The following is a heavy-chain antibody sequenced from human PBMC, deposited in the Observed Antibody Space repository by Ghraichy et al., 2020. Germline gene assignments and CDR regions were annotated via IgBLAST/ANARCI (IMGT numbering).Heavy chain of an antibody. J-gene: IGHJ4*02. CDR3: ARGSTVTTGIDY. D-gene: IGHD4-17*01. V-gene: IGHV3-21*01. CDR1: GFTFNSYT. Sequence: GGSLRLSCAASGFTFNSYTMNWVCQTPGKGLEWVSSISSTSSHIYYADSVKGRFTISRDNTKNSMYLQMNSLRPEDTAVYYCARGSTVTTGIDYWGQGTLVTVSS. CDR2: ISSTSSHI.